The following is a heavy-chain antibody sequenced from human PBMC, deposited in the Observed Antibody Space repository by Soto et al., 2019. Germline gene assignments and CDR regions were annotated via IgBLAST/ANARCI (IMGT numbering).Heavy chain of an antibody. CDR3: ANEWTYYYDSSGYWEPQRNKGTNDY. CDR1: GFTFSSSW. Sequence: PGGSLRLSCAASGFTFSSSWMSWVRQAPGKGLEWVGRIRGKTGGGRTYYAESVKGRFTISRDNSKNTLYLQMNSLRAEDTAVYYCANEWTYYYDSSGYWEPQRNKGTNDYWGQGTLVTVSS. D-gene: IGHD3-22*01. V-gene: IGHV3-23*01. J-gene: IGHJ4*02. CDR2: IRGKTGGGRT.